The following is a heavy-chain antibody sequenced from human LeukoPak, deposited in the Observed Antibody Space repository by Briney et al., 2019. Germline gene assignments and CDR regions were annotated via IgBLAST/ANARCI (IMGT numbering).Heavy chain of an antibody. V-gene: IGHV3-7*01. CDR3: ARHLSGITGYTYGRGIDY. J-gene: IGHJ4*02. D-gene: IGHD5-18*01. CDR2: IKKDGSEK. Sequence: GGSLRLSCAASGFTFSSYWMSWVRQAPGKWLEWVANIKKDGSEKYYVDSVKGRFTISRDNAKKSLYLQMNSLRAEDTAVYYCARHLSGITGYTYGRGIDYWGQGTLVSVSS. CDR1: GFTFSSYW.